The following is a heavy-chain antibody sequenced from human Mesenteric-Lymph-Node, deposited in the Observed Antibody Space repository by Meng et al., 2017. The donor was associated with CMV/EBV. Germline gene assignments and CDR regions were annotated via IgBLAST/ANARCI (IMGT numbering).Heavy chain of an antibody. V-gene: IGHV2-5*02. CDR3: AHLITMLRGIAKGDFDY. Sequence: FSLSTSEVGVGWIRQPPGKALEWIALIYWDDDKRYSPSLKSRLTITKDTSKNQVVLTMTNMDPVDTATYYCAHLITMLRGIAKGDFDYWGQGTLVTVSS. D-gene: IGHD3-10*01. CDR2: IYWDDDK. CDR1: FSLSTSEVG. J-gene: IGHJ4*02.